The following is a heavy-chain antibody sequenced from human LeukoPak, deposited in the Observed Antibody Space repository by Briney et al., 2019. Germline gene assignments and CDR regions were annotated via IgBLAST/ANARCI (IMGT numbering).Heavy chain of an antibody. CDR1: GFTFSIYS. D-gene: IGHD4-11*01. J-gene: IGHJ5*02. CDR2: INHSGST. CDR3: ARDYSNYGWLDP. Sequence: GSLRLSCVTSGFTFSIYSMNWVRRPPGKGLEWLGEINHSGSTNYNPSLKSRVTMSLDTSRNQFSLKLSSVTAADTAVYYCARDYSNYGWLDPWGQGTQVTVSS. V-gene: IGHV4-34*01.